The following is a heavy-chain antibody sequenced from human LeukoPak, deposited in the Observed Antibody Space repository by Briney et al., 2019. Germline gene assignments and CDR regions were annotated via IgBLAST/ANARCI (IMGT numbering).Heavy chain of an antibody. D-gene: IGHD4-17*01. CDR1: GGSISSHY. V-gene: IGHV4-59*11. Sequence: PSETLSLTCTVSGGSISSHYWSWIRQPPGKGLEWIGYIYYSGSTNYSPSLKSRVTMSVDTSKNQFFLNLTSVTAADTAVYYCAREGATTRPLDYWGQGTLVTVSS. CDR3: AREGATTRPLDY. J-gene: IGHJ4*02. CDR2: IYYSGST.